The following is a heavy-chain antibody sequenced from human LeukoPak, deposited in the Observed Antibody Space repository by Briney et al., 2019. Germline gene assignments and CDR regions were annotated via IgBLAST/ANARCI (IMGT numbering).Heavy chain of an antibody. D-gene: IGHD6-13*01. CDR3: ARALRYSSSWPIWFDP. J-gene: IGHJ5*02. CDR2: IYYSRST. V-gene: IGHV4-59*01. Sequence: SETLSLTCTVSGGSISSYYWSWIRQPPGKGLEWIGYIYYSRSTNYNPSLKSRVTISVDTSKNQFSLKLSSVTAADTAVYYCARALRYSSSWPIWFDPWGQGTLVTVSS. CDR1: GGSISSYY.